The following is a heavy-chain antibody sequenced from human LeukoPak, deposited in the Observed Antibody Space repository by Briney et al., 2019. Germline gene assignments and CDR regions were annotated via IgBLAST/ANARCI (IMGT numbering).Heavy chain of an antibody. CDR1: GGSISSSNW. J-gene: IGHJ5*02. CDR2: IYHSGST. D-gene: IGHD3-10*01. CDR3: ARGLWFGELTNWFDP. V-gene: IGHV4-4*02. Sequence: SSETLSLTCAVSGGSISSSNWWSWVRQPPGKGLEWIGEIYHSGSTNYNPSLKSRVTISVDKSKNQFSLKLSSVTAADTAVYYCARGLWFGELTNWFDPWGQGTLVTVSS.